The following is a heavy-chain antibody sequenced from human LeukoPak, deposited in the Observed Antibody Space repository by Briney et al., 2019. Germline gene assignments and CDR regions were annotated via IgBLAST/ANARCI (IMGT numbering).Heavy chain of an antibody. CDR2: IYYSGST. V-gene: IGHV4-59*08. J-gene: IGHJ5*02. CDR1: GGSISSYY. CDR3: ARSKAHLSTSWYGNWFDP. D-gene: IGHD2-2*01. Sequence: PSETLSLTCTVSGGSISSYYWSWIRQPPGKGLEWIGYIYYSGSTNYNPSLRSRVTISLDTSKNQLSLKLSSVTAADTAVYYCARSKAHLSTSWYGNWFDPWGQGTLVTVSS.